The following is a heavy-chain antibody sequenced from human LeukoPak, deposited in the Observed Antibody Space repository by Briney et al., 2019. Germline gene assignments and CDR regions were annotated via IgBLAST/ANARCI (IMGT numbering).Heavy chain of an antibody. CDR1: GVSISSYY. CDR2: IYYSGST. J-gene: IGHJ3*02. Sequence: SETLSLTCTVSGVSISSYYWSWIRQPPGKGLEWVGYIYYSGSTNYNPSLKSRVTISVDTSKNQFSLKPSSVTAADTAVYYCARVRGSYSGHDAFDIWGQGTMVRLF. CDR3: ARVRGSYSGHDAFDI. V-gene: IGHV4-59*01. D-gene: IGHD1-26*01.